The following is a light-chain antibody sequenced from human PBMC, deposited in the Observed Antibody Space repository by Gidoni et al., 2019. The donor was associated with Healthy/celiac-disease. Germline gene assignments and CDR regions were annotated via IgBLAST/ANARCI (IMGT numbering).Light chain of an antibody. Sequence: AIQLTQSPSSLSASVGDRVTITCRASQGISSALAWYQQKPGKAPKLLIYDASSLESGVPSRFSGSGSGTDFTLTISSLHPEDFATYYCQQFIFFGGXTKVEIK. J-gene: IGKJ4*01. CDR3: QQFIF. CDR2: DAS. CDR1: QGISSA. V-gene: IGKV1-13*02.